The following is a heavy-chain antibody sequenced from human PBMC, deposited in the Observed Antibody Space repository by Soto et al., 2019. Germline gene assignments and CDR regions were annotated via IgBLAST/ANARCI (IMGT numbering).Heavy chain of an antibody. CDR3: ATDATRTHGYFDL. CDR1: GFTFSSYA. J-gene: IGHJ2*01. Sequence: EVQLLESGGGLVQPGGSLRLSCAASGFTFSSYAMSWVRQAPGKGLEWVSAISGSGGSTYYADSVKRRFTISRDNSKNTLYLQMNSLRAEDTAVYYCATDATRTHGYFDLWGRGTLVTVSS. D-gene: IGHD2-15*01. V-gene: IGHV3-23*01. CDR2: ISGSGGST.